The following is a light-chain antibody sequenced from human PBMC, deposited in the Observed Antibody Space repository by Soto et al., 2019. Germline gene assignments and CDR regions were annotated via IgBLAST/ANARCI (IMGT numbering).Light chain of an antibody. J-gene: IGKJ1*01. Sequence: DIQMTQSPSSLSASVGDRVTITCRASQSISSYLNWYQQKPGKAPKLLIYAASSLQSGVPSRFSGSGSGTDFTLTINSLQPEDFATYYCQQSYSTSSWTFGQGTKVEIK. V-gene: IGKV1-39*01. CDR2: AAS. CDR3: QQSYSTSSWT. CDR1: QSISSY.